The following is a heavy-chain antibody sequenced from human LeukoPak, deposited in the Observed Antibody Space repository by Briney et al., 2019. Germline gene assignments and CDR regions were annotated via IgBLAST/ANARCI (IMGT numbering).Heavy chain of an antibody. J-gene: IGHJ5*02. CDR2: IRQNGLDK. V-gene: IGHV3-7*01. Sequence: PGGSLRLSCAASGSNFSNSWMTWVRQTPGKGLEWVANIRQNGLDKYYVDSVKGRFTISRDNAKNSLYLQMNSLRAEDTAVYYCARDPGGFHPWGQGTLVTVSS. CDR3: ARDPGGFHP. CDR1: GSNFSNSW. D-gene: IGHD7-27*01.